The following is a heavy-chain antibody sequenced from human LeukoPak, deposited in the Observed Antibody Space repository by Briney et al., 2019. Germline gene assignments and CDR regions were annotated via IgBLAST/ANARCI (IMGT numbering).Heavy chain of an antibody. CDR3: ARDTYYDYIWGSYRWNYFDY. J-gene: IGHJ4*02. V-gene: IGHV3-48*02. CDR2: ISSSSSTI. Sequence: GGSLRLSFAASGFTFSSYSMNWVRQAPGKGLEWVSYISSSSSTIYYADSVKGRFTISRDNAKNSLYLQMNSLRDEDTAVYYCARDTYYDYIWGSYRWNYFDYWGQGTLVTVSS. CDR1: GFTFSSYS. D-gene: IGHD3-16*02.